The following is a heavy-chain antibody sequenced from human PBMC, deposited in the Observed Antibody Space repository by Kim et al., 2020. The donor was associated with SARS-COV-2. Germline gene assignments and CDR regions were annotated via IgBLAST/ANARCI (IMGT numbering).Heavy chain of an antibody. D-gene: IGHD3-10*01. CDR2: IYHTGST. J-gene: IGHJ3*02. CDR1: GYSISSGYY. CDR3: AILWFGVLSAFDI. V-gene: IGHV4-38-2*02. Sequence: SETLSLTCTVSGYSISSGYYWGWIRQPPGKGLEWIGSIYHTGSTYYNPSLKSRVTISVDTSKKQFSLKLSSVSAADTAVYYCAILWFGVLSAFDIWGQGT.